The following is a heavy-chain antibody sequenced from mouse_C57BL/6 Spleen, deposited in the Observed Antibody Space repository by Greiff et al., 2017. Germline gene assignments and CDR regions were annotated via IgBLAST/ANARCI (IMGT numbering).Heavy chain of an antibody. CDR1: GYAFSSSW. J-gene: IGHJ1*03. CDR3: ARWDYYGSSYWYFEV. V-gene: IGHV1-82*01. Sequence: VQLQQSGPELVKPGASVKISCKASGYAFSSSWMNWVKQRPGKGLEWIGRIYPGDGDTNYNGKFKGTATLTADKSTSTAYMQLSSLTSDDSAVYFVARWDYYGSSYWYFEVWGTGTTVTVSS. D-gene: IGHD1-1*01. CDR2: IYPGDGDT.